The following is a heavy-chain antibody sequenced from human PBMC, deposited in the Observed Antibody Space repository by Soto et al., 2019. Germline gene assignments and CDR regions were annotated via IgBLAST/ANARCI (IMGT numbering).Heavy chain of an antibody. D-gene: IGHD5-12*01. V-gene: IGHV1-69*13. CDR1: GGTFSSYA. Sequence: SVKVSCKASGGTFSSYAISWVRQAPGQGLEWMGGIIPIFGTANYAQKFQGRVTITADESTSAAYMELSSLRSEDTAVYYCARAGRSGYDLGYYYGMDVWGQGTLVPVSS. CDR3: ARAGRSGYDLGYYYGMDV. J-gene: IGHJ6*02. CDR2: IIPIFGTA.